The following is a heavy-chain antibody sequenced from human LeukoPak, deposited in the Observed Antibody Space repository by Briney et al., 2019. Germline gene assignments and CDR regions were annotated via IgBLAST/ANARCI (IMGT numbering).Heavy chain of an antibody. Sequence: PGGSLRLSCAASGFTFSSYEMNWVRQAPGKGLEWVSYISSSGSTIYYADSVKGRFTISRDNAKNSLYLQMSSLRAEDTAVYYCARGAYSSGWFTSYFDYWGQGTLVTVSS. J-gene: IGHJ4*02. CDR2: ISSSGSTI. D-gene: IGHD6-19*01. CDR1: GFTFSSYE. V-gene: IGHV3-48*03. CDR3: ARGAYSSGWFTSYFDY.